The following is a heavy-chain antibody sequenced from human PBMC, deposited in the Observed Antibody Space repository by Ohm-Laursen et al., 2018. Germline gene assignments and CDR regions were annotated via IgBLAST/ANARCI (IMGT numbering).Heavy chain of an antibody. CDR2: IWYDGTKE. Sequence: SLRLSCAASGFAFSSYGVHWVRQAPGKGLEWVAIIWYDGTKEYYADSVRGRFTISRDNSKSTVSLQMNSLRAEDTAVYYCVRDVNWNFDYWGQGTLVTVSP. CDR3: VRDVNWNFDY. D-gene: IGHD1-1*01. J-gene: IGHJ4*02. V-gene: IGHV3-33*01. CDR1: GFAFSSYG.